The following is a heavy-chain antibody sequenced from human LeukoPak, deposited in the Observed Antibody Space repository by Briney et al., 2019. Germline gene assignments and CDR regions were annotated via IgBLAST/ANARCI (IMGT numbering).Heavy chain of an antibody. CDR3: ARVHWGNYYLNAFYI. Sequence: GGSLRLSCAASGFTFSSYGMHWVRQAPGKGLEWVAVTWYDGSNKYYADSVKGRFTISRDNPKNTLYLQMNSLRVEDTAVYYCARVHWGNYYLNAFYIWGQGAMVTVSS. CDR2: TWYDGSNK. V-gene: IGHV3-33*01. J-gene: IGHJ3*02. CDR1: GFTFSSYG. D-gene: IGHD3-10*01.